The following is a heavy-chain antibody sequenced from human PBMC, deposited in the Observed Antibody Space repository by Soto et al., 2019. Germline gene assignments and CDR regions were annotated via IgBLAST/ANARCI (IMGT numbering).Heavy chain of an antibody. CDR2: IKSKTDGGTT. V-gene: IGHV3-15*01. J-gene: IGHJ5*02. CDR3: TTEANYDFWSGYSFDP. D-gene: IGHD3-3*01. CDR1: GFTFSNAW. Sequence: GGSLRLSCAASGFTFSNAWMSWVRQAPGKGLEWVGRIKSKTDGGTTDYAAPVKGRFTISRDDSKNTLYLQMNNLKTEDTAVYYCTTEANYDFWSGYSFDPWGQGTLVTVSS.